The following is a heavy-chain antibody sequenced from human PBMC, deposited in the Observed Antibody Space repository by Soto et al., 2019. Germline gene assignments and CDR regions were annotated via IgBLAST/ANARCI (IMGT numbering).Heavy chain of an antibody. CDR1: GVTFSSYA. D-gene: IGHD6-19*01. J-gene: IGHJ6*02. CDR3: AKAGYSSGWYYNSHYGMDV. Sequence: GGSLRLSCAASGVTFSSYAMSWVRQAPGKGLDWVSAISGSGGSTYYADSVRGRFTISRDNSKNTLYLQMNSLRAEDTAVYYCAKAGYSSGWYYNSHYGMDVWGQGTTVTVSS. V-gene: IGHV3-23*01. CDR2: ISGSGGST.